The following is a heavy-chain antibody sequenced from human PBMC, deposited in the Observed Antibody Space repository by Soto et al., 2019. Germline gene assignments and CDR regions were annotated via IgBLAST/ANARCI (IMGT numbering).Heavy chain of an antibody. CDR3: ARYIPGVRYYGMDV. Sequence: GGSLRLSSAASGFHFSSYAMKWVRQAPGKGLEWVSLIGESGTPTYYADSVKGRFTISRDNSGNTLFLEMYSLRAEDTAVYYCARYIPGVRYYGMDVWGQGTTVTVSS. J-gene: IGHJ6*02. CDR1: GFHFSSYA. D-gene: IGHD2-2*01. CDR2: IGESGTPT. V-gene: IGHV3-23*01.